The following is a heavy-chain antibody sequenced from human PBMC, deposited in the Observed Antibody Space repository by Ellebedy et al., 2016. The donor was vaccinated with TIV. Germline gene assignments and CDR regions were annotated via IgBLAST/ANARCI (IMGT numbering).Heavy chain of an antibody. V-gene: IGHV5-10-1*01. CDR1: GYSFTSYW. CDR2: IDPSDSYT. CDR3: AADTGWNYFDRSGYER. D-gene: IGHD3-22*01. J-gene: IGHJ4*02. Sequence: GGSLRLSCKGSGYSFTSYWISWVRQMPGKGLEWMGRIDPSDSYTNYSPSFQGHVTISADKSISTAYLQWSSLKASDTAMYYCAADTGWNYFDRSGYERWGQGTLVTVSS.